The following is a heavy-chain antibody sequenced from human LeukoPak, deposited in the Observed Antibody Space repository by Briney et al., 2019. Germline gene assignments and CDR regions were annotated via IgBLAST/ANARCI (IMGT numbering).Heavy chain of an antibody. D-gene: IGHD3-10*01. Sequence: SETLSLTCTVSGGSIDTYYWSWIRQPPGKGLEWIGYIYYSGGTNYNPSLKSRVTISVDTSKNQFSLKLSSVTAADTAVYYCARDSEDSPSNDRKWVRVRGPYDGMDVWGQGTTVTVSS. V-gene: IGHV4-59*01. CDR3: ARDSEDSPSNDRKWVRVRGPYDGMDV. CDR2: IYYSGGT. CDR1: GGSIDTYY. J-gene: IGHJ6*02.